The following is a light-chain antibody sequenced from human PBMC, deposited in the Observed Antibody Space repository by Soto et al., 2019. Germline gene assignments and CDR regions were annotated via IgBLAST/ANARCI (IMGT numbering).Light chain of an antibody. CDR2: GAS. Sequence: DIQMTQSPSSLSASVGDRVTITCRASQAIGNYLSWYQQKPGKAPNLLISGASSLQSGVPSRFSGSGSGTDFTLTISSLQPEDLATYYCQESYDTLNFGGGTKVEIK. V-gene: IGKV1-39*01. CDR3: QESYDTLN. J-gene: IGKJ4*01. CDR1: QAIGNY.